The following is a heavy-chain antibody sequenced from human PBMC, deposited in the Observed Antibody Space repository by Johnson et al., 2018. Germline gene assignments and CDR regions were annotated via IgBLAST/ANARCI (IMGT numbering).Heavy chain of an antibody. J-gene: IGHJ3*01. Sequence: QVQLQESGPGLVKPSQTLSLTCTVSDGSISSGSYYWSWIRQPAGKGLAWIGRIFTTGNTNYNPSPKSRVVIAVDTSKSTFSLNLTFVTAADTAVYHCARDWGLLRGFDVWGQGTVVTVSS. V-gene: IGHV4-61*02. CDR3: ARDWGLLRGFDV. CDR2: IFTTGNT. CDR1: DGSISSGSYY. D-gene: IGHD2-15*01.